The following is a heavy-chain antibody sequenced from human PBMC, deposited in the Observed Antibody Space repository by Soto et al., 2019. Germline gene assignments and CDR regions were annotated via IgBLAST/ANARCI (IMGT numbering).Heavy chain of an antibody. V-gene: IGHV3-33*05. J-gene: IGHJ4*02. CDR3: ARWGTTGGLDV. D-gene: IGHD3-16*01. CDR1: GFTFRSYV. Sequence: QVQLVESGGGVVQPGTSLRLSCVGSGFTFRSYVIHWVRQAPGKGLEWVALTSYDGSNNFYGDSVKGRFTISRHNSRNTVERQMARLRFEDTALYYCARWGTTGGLDVWGQGTLVSVSS. CDR2: TSYDGSNN.